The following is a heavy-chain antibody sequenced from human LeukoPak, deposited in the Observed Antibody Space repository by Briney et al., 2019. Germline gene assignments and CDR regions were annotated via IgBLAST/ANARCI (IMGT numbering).Heavy chain of an antibody. Sequence: SVKVSCKASGGTFSSYAISWVRQAPGQGLEWMGRIIPILGIANYAQKFQGRVTITADKSTSTAYMELSSLRSEDTAVYYCARVNVWSGYYYPDYWGQGTLVTVSS. CDR2: IIPILGIA. D-gene: IGHD3-3*01. J-gene: IGHJ4*02. V-gene: IGHV1-69*04. CDR1: GGTFSSYA. CDR3: ARVNVWSGYYYPDY.